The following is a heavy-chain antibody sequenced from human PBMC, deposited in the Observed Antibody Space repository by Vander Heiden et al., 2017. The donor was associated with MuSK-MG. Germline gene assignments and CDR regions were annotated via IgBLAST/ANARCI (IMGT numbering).Heavy chain of an antibody. V-gene: IGHV3-9*03. CDR3: AKSPRGDPRGVYFDY. D-gene: IGHD3-16*01. Sequence: KGLEWVSGISWNSGSIGYADSVKCRFTISRDNAKNSLYLQMNRLRAEDMALYYCAKSPRGDPRGVYFDYWGQGTLVTVSS. J-gene: IGHJ4*02. CDR2: ISWNSGSI.